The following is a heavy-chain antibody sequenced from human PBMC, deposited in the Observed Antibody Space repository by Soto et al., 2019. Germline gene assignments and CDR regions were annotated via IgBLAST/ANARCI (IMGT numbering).Heavy chain of an antibody. CDR3: ARGYCSGGSCYRIARYFDY. J-gene: IGHJ4*02. D-gene: IGHD2-15*01. Sequence: SVKVSCKASGGTFSSYAISWVRQAPGQGLEWMGGIIPIFGTANYAQKFQGRVTITADKSTSTAYMELSSLRSEDTAVYYCARGYCSGGSCYRIARYFDYWGQGTLVTVSS. CDR2: IIPIFGTA. CDR1: GGTFSSYA. V-gene: IGHV1-69*06.